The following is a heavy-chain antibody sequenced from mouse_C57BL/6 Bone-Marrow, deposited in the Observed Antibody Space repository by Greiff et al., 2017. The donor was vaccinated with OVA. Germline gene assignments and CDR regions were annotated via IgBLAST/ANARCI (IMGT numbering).Heavy chain of an antibody. CDR2: IYPGSGST. CDR3: ARSVYYGYPVDY. Sequence: QVQLQQPGAELVKPGASVKMSCKASGYTFTSYWITWVKQRPGQGLEWIGAIYPGSGSTTYNETFKSKATLTVDTSSSTAYMQLSSLTSEDSAVYYCARSVYYGYPVDYWGQGTSVTVSS. D-gene: IGHD2-2*01. V-gene: IGHV1-55*01. J-gene: IGHJ4*01. CDR1: GYTFTSYW.